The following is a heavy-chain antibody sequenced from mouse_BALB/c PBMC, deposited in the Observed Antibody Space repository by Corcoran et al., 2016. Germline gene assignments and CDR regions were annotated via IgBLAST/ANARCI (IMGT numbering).Heavy chain of an antibody. CDR1: VYTFTNYG. V-gene: IGHV9-3-1*01. J-gene: IGHJ4*01. CDR2: INTYTGET. CDR3: AREPCAMDD. Sequence: QNQLVQSAAELKETGETVQISCKAPVYTFTNYGMNWLKQAPGKGLKGMGWINTYTGETTYADDLKGRFAFSLETSDSTAYLQINNLKNEDTATYFGAREPCAMDDGGQGTSVTVSS.